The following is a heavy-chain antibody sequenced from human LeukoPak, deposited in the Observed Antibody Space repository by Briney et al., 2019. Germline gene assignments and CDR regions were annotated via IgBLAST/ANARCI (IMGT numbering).Heavy chain of an antibody. J-gene: IGHJ4*02. V-gene: IGHV4-30-4*07. CDR1: GGSISSGGYS. CDR2: IYYSGST. CDR3: ARHPGQYAELDY. D-gene: IGHD4-4*01. Sequence: SPSQTLSLTCAVSGGSISSGGYSWSWIRQPPGKGLEWIGYIYYSGSTNYNPSLNSRVTISVDTSKNQFSLNVTSVTAADTAVYYCARHPGQYAELDYWGQGTLVTVSS.